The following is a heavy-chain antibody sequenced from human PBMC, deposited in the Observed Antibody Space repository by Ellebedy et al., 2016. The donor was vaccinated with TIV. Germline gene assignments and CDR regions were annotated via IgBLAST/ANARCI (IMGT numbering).Heavy chain of an antibody. Sequence: GESLNISCAASGFTFTDYYMSWIRQSPGKGLEWVSYISISGITVYYANSVKGRVTISRDNAKTSLYLQMNSLRADDAAIYYCARDLYYASGKIASSWGQGTLVTVSS. J-gene: IGHJ1*01. CDR2: ISISGITV. CDR1: GFTFTDYY. D-gene: IGHD3-10*01. CDR3: ARDLYYASGKIASS. V-gene: IGHV3-11*01.